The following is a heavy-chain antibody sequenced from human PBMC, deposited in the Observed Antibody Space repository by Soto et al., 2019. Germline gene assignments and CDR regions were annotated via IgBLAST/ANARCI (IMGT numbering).Heavy chain of an antibody. CDR1: GGTFSSYA. Sequence: ASVKVSCKASGGTFSSYAISWVRQAPGQGLEWMGGIIPIFGTANYAQKFQGRVTITADESTSTAYMELSSLRSEDTAVYYCARASSGWYYFDYWGQGTLVTVSS. J-gene: IGHJ4*02. CDR2: IIPIFGTA. CDR3: ARASSGWYYFDY. D-gene: IGHD6-19*01. V-gene: IGHV1-69*13.